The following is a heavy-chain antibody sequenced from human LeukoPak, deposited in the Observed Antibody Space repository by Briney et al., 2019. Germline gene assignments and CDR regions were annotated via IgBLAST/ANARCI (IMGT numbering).Heavy chain of an antibody. V-gene: IGHV4-61*02. CDR3: ARGVRWYYDFWSGYYSDAFDI. J-gene: IGHJ3*02. CDR1: GGSISSGSYY. Sequence: SQTLSLTCTVSGGSISSGSYYWSWIRQPAGEGLEWIGRIYTSGSTNYSPSLKSRVTISVDTSKNQFSLKLSSVTAADTAVYYCARGVRWYYDFWSGYYSDAFDIWGQGTMVTVSS. D-gene: IGHD3-3*01. CDR2: IYTSGST.